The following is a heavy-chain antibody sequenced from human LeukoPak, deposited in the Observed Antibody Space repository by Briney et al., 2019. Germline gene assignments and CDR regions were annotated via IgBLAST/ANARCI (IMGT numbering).Heavy chain of an antibody. V-gene: IGHV4-61*02. CDR2: IYTSGST. CDR3: ARVTTGGYYNY. D-gene: IGHD3-22*01. Sequence: PSQTLSLTCTVSGGSISSGSYYWSWIRQPAGKGLEWIGRIYTSGSTNYNPSLKSRVTISLDTSENHFSLKLSSVTAADTAVYYCARVTTGGYYNYWGQGTLVTVSS. J-gene: IGHJ4*02. CDR1: GGSISSGSYY.